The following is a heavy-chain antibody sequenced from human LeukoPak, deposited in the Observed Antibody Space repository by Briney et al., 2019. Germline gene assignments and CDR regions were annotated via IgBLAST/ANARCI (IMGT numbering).Heavy chain of an antibody. D-gene: IGHD2-15*01. CDR1: GFTFSDYY. Sequence: GGSLRLSCAASGFTFSDYYMSWVRQAPGKGLEWVSYISSSDNTIYYADSVKGRFTTSRDNAKNSLYLQMNSLRADDTAVYYCASRHCSSGSCYFDYWGQGTLVTVSS. CDR2: ISSSDNTI. CDR3: ASRHCSSGSCYFDY. V-gene: IGHV3-11*04. J-gene: IGHJ4*02.